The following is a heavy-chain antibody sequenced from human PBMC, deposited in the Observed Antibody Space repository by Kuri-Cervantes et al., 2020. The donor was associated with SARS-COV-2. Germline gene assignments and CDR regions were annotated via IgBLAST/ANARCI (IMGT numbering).Heavy chain of an antibody. CDR1: GYSFSTSW. CDR2: IDPSDSYT. Sequence: GESLKISCKGSGYSFSTSWMHWVRQMPGKGLEWMGRIDPSDSYTDYRPSLQGRVTISVDRSINTAYMQWSDLKSSDTAVYFCARWDGFALDLWGQGTLVTVSS. CDR3: ARWDGFALDL. D-gene: IGHD5-24*01. J-gene: IGHJ5*02. V-gene: IGHV5-10-1*01.